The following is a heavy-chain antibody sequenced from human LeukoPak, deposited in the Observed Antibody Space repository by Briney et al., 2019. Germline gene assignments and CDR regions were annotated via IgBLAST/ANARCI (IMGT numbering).Heavy chain of an antibody. J-gene: IGHJ2*01. CDR1: GFTFSRSW. V-gene: IGHV3-7*01. Sequence: GGSLRLSCEVSGFTFSRSWMSWVRQAPGKGLEWVANIKQDGSEKSYVDSARGRFTISRDNAKNSLFLQMNSLRAEDTAVYYCARENGDYWYFDLWGRGTLVTVSS. D-gene: IGHD7-27*01. CDR2: IKQDGSEK. CDR3: ARENGDYWYFDL.